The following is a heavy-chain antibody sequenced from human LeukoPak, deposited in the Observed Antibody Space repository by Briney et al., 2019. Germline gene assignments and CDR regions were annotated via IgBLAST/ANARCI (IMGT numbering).Heavy chain of an antibody. CDR3: ARAPTQDYYVVEGYYYYYMDV. Sequence: PGGSLRLSCAASGFTFSSYWMSWVRQAPGKGLEWVANIKQDGSEKYYVDSVKGRFTISRDSGKNSLYLQMNSLRAEDTAVYYCARAPTQDYYVVEGYYYYYMDVWGKGTTVTISS. J-gene: IGHJ6*03. CDR1: GFTFSSYW. CDR2: IKQDGSEK. D-gene: IGHD3-10*02. V-gene: IGHV3-7*01.